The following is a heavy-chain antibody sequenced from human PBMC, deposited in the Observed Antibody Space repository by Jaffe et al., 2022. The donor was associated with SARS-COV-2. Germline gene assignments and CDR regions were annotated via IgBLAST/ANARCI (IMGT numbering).Heavy chain of an antibody. CDR1: GFTFTTYR. J-gene: IGHJ4*02. CDR2: IKEDGSEK. CDR3: AGVFVSYRDSPFGY. D-gene: IGHD3-10*01. Sequence: EVQLVESGGGLVQPGGSLRLTCAASGFTFTTYRMSWVRQAPGKGLEWVANIKEDGSEKNYVDSVKGRFTISRDNAKNSLYLQMNSLRAEDTAVYYCAGVFVSYRDSPFGYWGQGNLVTVSS. V-gene: IGHV3-7*03.